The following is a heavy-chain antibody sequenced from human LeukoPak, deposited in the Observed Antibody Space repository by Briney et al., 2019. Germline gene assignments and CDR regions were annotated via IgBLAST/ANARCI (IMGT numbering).Heavy chain of an antibody. CDR2: INPNSGGT. Sequence: ASVKVSCKASGYTFTGYYMHWVRQAPGHGLEWMGWINPNSGGTNYAQKFQGRVTMTRDTSIGTAYMELSRLRSDDTAVSYCAIPYPKKDFPISEIRGFDWEEGGLLRKGVRGQGTTVNVSP. CDR3: AIPYPKKDFPISEIRGFDWEEGGLLRKGV. V-gene: IGHV1-2*02. J-gene: IGHJ6*01. D-gene: IGHD5-12*01. CDR1: GYTFTGYY.